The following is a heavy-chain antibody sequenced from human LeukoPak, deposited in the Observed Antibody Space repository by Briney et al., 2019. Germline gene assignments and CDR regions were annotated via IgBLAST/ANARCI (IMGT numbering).Heavy chain of an antibody. J-gene: IGHJ6*02. CDR2: IIPILGKA. CDR3: ARDLYNYPLTWFGYYYYGMDV. V-gene: IGHV1-69*04. CDR1: GGTFSSYA. Sequence: GASVKVSCKASGGTFSSYAISWVRQAPGQGLEWMGRIIPILGKANYAQKFQGRVTITADKSTSAAYMELSSLRSEDTAVYYCARDLYNYPLTWFGYYYYGMDVWGQGTTVTVSS. D-gene: IGHD5-24*01.